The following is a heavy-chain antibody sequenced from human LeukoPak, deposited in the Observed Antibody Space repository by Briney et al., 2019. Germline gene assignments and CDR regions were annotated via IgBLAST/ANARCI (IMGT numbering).Heavy chain of an antibody. CDR3: AKDISSSWYFDY. CDR2: ISGSGGST. J-gene: IGHJ4*02. D-gene: IGHD6-13*01. Sequence: GGSLRLSCAASGFTFSSYGMSWVRQAPGKGLEWASAISGSGGSTYYADSVKGRFTISRDNSKNTLYLQMNSLRAEDTAVYYCAKDISSSWYFDYWGQGTLVTVSS. V-gene: IGHV3-23*01. CDR1: GFTFSSYG.